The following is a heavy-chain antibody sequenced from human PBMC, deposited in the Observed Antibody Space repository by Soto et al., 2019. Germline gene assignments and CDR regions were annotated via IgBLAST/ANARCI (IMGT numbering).Heavy chain of an antibody. D-gene: IGHD1-26*01. CDR2: IYYSGST. V-gene: IGHV4-30-4*01. Sequence: SETLSLTCTVSGGSISSGDYYWSWIRQPPGKGLEWIGYIYYSGSTYYNPSLKSRVTISVDTSKNQFSLKLSSVTAADTAVYYCARAGVGGSYGVYYYYGMDVWGQGATVTVSS. J-gene: IGHJ6*02. CDR3: ARAGVGGSYGVYYYYGMDV. CDR1: GGSISSGDYY.